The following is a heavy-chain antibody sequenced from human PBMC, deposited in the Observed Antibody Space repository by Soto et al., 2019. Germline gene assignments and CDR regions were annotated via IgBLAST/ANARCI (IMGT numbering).Heavy chain of an antibody. CDR2: MNPNSGNT. D-gene: IGHD1-26*01. J-gene: IGHJ1*01. CDR1: GYTFTSYD. CDR3: AGGPITSGGFQH. V-gene: IGHV1-8*01. Sequence: GASVKVSCKASGYTFTSYDINWVRQATGQGLEWMGWMNPNSGNTGYAQKFQGRVAMTRNTSISTAYMELSSLRSEDTAVYYCAGGPITSGGFQHWGQGTLVTVSS.